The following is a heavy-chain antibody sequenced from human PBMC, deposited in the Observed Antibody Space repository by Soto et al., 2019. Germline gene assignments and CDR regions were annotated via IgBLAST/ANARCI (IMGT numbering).Heavy chain of an antibody. CDR2: IHNTGST. CDR3: ATSGGGWNIGC. V-gene: IGHV4-4*02. Sequence: QVQLQESGPGLVKPLETLSLTCAVSGGSISGTDWWSWVRQVPGKGVEWIGEIHNTGSTNYNPSLKRRVTISVDTSKNPFSLNRYSVTAADTAVYYCATSGGGWNIGCWGQGTLVTVSS. J-gene: IGHJ4*02. CDR1: GGSISGTDW. D-gene: IGHD2-15*01.